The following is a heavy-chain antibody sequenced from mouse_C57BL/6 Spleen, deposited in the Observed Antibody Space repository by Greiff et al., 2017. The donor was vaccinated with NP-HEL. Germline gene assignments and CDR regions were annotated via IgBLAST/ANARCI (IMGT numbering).Heavy chain of an antibody. D-gene: IGHD1-1*01. CDR3: ARDQAYGRDYFDY. CDR1: GFTFSSYA. Sequence: EVQLVESGGGLVKPGGSLKLSCAASGFTFSSYAMSWVRQTPEKRLEWVATISDGGSYTYYPDNVKGRFTISRDNAKNNLYLQMSHLKSEDTAMYYCARDQAYGRDYFDYWGQGTTLTVSS. CDR2: ISDGGSYT. V-gene: IGHV5-4*01. J-gene: IGHJ2*01.